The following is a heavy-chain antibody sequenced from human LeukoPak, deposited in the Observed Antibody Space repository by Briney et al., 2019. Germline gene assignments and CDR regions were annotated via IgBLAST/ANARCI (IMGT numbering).Heavy chain of an antibody. CDR2: INHSGST. CDR1: GGSFSGYY. V-gene: IGHV4-34*01. J-gene: IGHJ4*02. Sequence: PSETLSLTCAVYGGSFSGYYWSWIRQPPGKGPEYIGEINHSGSTNYNPSLKSRGTISVDTSKNRFSLKLSSVTAADTAVYYCARGVGSIAADCFDFWGQGTLVTVSS. D-gene: IGHD6-13*01. CDR3: ARGVGSIAADCFDF.